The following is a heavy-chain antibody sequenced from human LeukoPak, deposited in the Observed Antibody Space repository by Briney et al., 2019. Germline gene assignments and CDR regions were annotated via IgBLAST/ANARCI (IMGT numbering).Heavy chain of an antibody. CDR1: GYTFTSYG. D-gene: IGHD5-18*01. CDR2: ISAYNGNT. CDR3: ARSRSETANSWFDP. V-gene: IGHV1-18*01. Sequence: GASVKVSCKASGYTFTSYGTSWVRQAPGQGLEWMGWISAYNGNTNYAQKLQGRVTMTTDTSTSTAYMELRSLRSDDTAVYYCARSRSETANSWFDPWGQGTLVTVSS. J-gene: IGHJ5*02.